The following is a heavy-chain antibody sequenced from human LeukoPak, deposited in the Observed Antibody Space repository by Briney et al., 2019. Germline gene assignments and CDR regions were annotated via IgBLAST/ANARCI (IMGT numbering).Heavy chain of an antibody. V-gene: IGHV4-30-2*01. CDR1: GGSISSGGYY. J-gene: IGHJ3*02. CDR2: IYHSGST. D-gene: IGHD3-10*01. CDR3: ARAQTRTFSGGAFDI. Sequence: PSQTLSLTCTVSGGSISSGGYYWSWIRQPPGKGLEWIGYIYHSGSTYYNPSLKSRVTISVDRSKNQFSLKLSSVTAADTAVYYCARAQTRTFSGGAFDIWGQGTMVTVSS.